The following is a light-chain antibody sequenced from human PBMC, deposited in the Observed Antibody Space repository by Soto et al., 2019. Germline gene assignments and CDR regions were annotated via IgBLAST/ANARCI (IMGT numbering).Light chain of an antibody. Sequence: QSVLTQPASVSGSPGQSITISCTGTSSDVGGYNYVSWYQQHPGKAPKLMIYEVSNRPSGVSNRFSGSKSGNTASLTISGLQAEDEADYYCRSYTSRSTLDYVFGSGTKVTV. CDR3: RSYTSRSTLDYV. J-gene: IGLJ1*01. CDR2: EVS. CDR1: SSDVGGYNY. V-gene: IGLV2-14*01.